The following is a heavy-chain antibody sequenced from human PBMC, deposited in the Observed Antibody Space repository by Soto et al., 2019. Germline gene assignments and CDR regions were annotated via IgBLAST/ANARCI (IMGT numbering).Heavy chain of an antibody. CDR3: GRGRYRDY. Sequence: QVHLVQSGAEVKKPGASVKGSCKASGYTFTRYVITWVRQAPGQGLEWRGGISAHNGNTDYAQKLQGRVIVTRDTSTRTSYMELRSLISDGTAVYYCGRGRYRDYWGQGALVTVSS. D-gene: IGHD1-1*01. CDR1: GYTFTRYV. J-gene: IGHJ4*02. CDR2: ISAHNGNT. V-gene: IGHV1-18*01.